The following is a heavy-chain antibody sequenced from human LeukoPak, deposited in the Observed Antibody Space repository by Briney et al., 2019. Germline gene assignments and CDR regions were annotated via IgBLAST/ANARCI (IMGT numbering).Heavy chain of an antibody. Sequence: KPGESLKISCKGSGYSFTSYWIGWVGQMPGKGLEWMGIIYPGDSDTRNSPSFQGQVTISADKSISTAYLQWSSLKASDTAMYYCARRSKSYSSGWYDGFDMWGQGTMVTVSS. CDR2: IYPGDSDT. CDR1: GYSFTSYW. CDR3: ARRSKSYSSGWYDGFDM. J-gene: IGHJ3*02. D-gene: IGHD6-19*01. V-gene: IGHV5-51*01.